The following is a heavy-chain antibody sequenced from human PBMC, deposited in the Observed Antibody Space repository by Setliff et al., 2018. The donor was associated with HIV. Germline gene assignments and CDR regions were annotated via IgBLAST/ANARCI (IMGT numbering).Heavy chain of an antibody. CDR3: ASISVNPTYPDY. Sequence: NPSETLSLTCTVSGGSISSSSYYWGWIRQPPGKGLEWIGNIYYSGSTYYNPSLKSRVTISVDTSKNQFSLKLSSVTAADTAVYYCASISVNPTYPDYWGQGTLVTVSS. V-gene: IGHV4-39*01. CDR2: IYYSGST. CDR1: GGSISSSSYY. D-gene: IGHD2-21*01. J-gene: IGHJ4*02.